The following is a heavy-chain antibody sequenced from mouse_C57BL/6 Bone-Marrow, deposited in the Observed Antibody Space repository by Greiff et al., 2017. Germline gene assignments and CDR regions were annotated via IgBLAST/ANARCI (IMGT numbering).Heavy chain of an antibody. CDR3: ARQLRLFAY. CDR1: GYTFTSYW. D-gene: IGHD3-2*02. CDR2: IYPGSGST. Sequence: VQLQQPGAELVKPGASVKMSCKASGYTFTSYWITWVEQRPGPGLEWIGDIYPGSGSTNYNEKFKSKATLTVDTTSSTAYMQLSSLTSEDSAVSYCARQLRLFAYWGQETLVTVSA. J-gene: IGHJ3*01. V-gene: IGHV1-55*01.